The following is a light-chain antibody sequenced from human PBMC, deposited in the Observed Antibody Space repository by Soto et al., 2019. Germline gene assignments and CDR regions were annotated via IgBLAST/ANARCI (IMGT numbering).Light chain of an antibody. Sequence: EIVMTQSPDTRSLSPGDRATLSCRASQTVSTNLDGYQQKPGQAPRLLIYGASTRATGVPARCSCSGSRTEFTLTIRSLQSEDFAVYYCQQYNSGPPLTFGQGTKVEIK. CDR1: QTVSTN. J-gene: IGKJ1*01. CDR2: GAS. CDR3: QQYNSGPPLT. V-gene: IGKV3-15*01.